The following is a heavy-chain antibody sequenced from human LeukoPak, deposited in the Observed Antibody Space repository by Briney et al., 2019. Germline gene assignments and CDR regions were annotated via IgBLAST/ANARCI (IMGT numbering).Heavy chain of an antibody. J-gene: IGHJ6*03. D-gene: IGHD3-10*01. CDR3: ARVGGSGGGITNYYMDV. Sequence: SETLSLTCTVSGGSISGGSYYWSWIRQPAGKGLEWIGRIYTSGSTNYNPSLKSRVTISVDTSKNQFSLKLSSVTAADTAVYYCARVGGSGGGITNYYMDVWGKGTTVTVSS. CDR2: IYTSGST. CDR1: GGSISGGSYY. V-gene: IGHV4-61*02.